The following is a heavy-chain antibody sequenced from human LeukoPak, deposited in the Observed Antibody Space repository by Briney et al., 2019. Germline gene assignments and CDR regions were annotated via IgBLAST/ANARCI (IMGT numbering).Heavy chain of an antibody. D-gene: IGHD1-14*01. J-gene: IGHJ4*02. V-gene: IGHV4-59*12. CDR1: GGSFSSYY. CDR3: ACPSGNHLYSFDY. CDR2: IYYSGST. Sequence: SETLSLTCTVSGGSFSSYYWSWIRQPPGKGLEWIGYIYYSGSTNYNPSLKSRVTISVDTSKNQFSLKLSSVTAADTAVYYCACPSGNHLYSFDYWGQGTLVTVSS.